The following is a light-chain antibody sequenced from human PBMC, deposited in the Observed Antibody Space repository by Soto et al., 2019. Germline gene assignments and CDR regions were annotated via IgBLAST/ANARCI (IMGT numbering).Light chain of an antibody. CDR1: QSISSE. J-gene: IGKJ2*01. CDR3: QRGHNWPLT. Sequence: EIVMTQSPATLSVSPGESATLSCRASQSISSELAWYQQKPGQPPRLLIYGASTRATGVPARFTGSESGSDFTLTISGLQSEDFAVYYCQRGHNWPLTFGQGTRLEL. V-gene: IGKV3-15*01. CDR2: GAS.